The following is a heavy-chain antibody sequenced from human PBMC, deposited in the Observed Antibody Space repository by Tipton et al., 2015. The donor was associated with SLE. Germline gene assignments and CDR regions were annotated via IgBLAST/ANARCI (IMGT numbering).Heavy chain of an antibody. D-gene: IGHD6-6*01. CDR3: ARDKYSSSTGTFDI. CDR2: IYTTGDT. CDR1: GASVNRGDYY. J-gene: IGHJ3*02. V-gene: IGHV4-61*09. Sequence: TLSLTCTVSGASVNRGDYYWSWIRQPAGKGLEWLGHIYTTGDTNYNPSLKSRVTISVDTSKNRFSLKLSSVTAADTAVYYCARDKYSSSTGTFDIWGQGTVVTVSS.